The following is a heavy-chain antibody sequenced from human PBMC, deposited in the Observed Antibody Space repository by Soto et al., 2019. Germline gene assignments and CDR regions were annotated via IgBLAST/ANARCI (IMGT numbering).Heavy chain of an antibody. J-gene: IGHJ4*01. CDR1: GGSISSSNW. V-gene: IGHV4-4*02. Sequence: LSLTCAVSGGSISSSNWWSWFRQPPGKGLEWIGEIYHSGSTNYNPSLKSRVTISVYKSKNQFSLKLSSVTAADPAVYYCARGKHQYYDFWSGYYPGFDYWGQGTLVTVSS. D-gene: IGHD3-3*01. CDR2: IYHSGST. CDR3: ARGKHQYYDFWSGYYPGFDY.